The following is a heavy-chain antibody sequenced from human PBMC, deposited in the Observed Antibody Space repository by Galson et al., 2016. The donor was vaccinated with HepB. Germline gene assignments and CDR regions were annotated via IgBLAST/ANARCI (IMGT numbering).Heavy chain of an antibody. D-gene: IGHD3-3*01. CDR3: ATDSFTGDFWNGYYSFDH. CDR2: IYYSGNT. J-gene: IGHJ4*02. V-gene: IGHV4-61*01. Sequence: SETLSLTCIVSGAYVSSGNSFWNWIRQPPGKGLEWIGSIYYSGNTNYNPSLKSHVTLSVDTSKNQFSLKLTSVTAADTAVYYCATDSFTGDFWNGYYSFDHWGQGALVTVSS. CDR1: GAYVSSGNSF.